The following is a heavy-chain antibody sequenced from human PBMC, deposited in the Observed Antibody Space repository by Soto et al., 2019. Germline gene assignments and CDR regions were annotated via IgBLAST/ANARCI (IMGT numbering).Heavy chain of an antibody. CDR2: IYYSGST. J-gene: IGHJ6*02. V-gene: IGHV4-31*03. CDR1: GGSISSGGYY. D-gene: IGHD3-22*01. CDR3: ARESRYYYDSSGYLLNYYYYGMDV. Sequence: SETLSLTCTVSGGSISSGGYYWSWIRQHPGKGLEWIGYIYYSGSTYYNPSLKSRVTISVDTSKNQFSLKLSSVTAADTAVYYCARESRYYYDSSGYLLNYYYYGMDVWGQGTTVTVSS.